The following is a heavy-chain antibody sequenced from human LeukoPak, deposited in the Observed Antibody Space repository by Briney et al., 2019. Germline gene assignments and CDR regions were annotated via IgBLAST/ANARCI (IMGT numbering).Heavy chain of an antibody. CDR3: ARGPPGYCGSTSCLFDY. CDR1: RFTFSSYT. V-gene: IGHV3-48*02. J-gene: IGHJ4*02. CDR2: ISSGSTTI. D-gene: IGHD2-2*03. Sequence: PGGSLRLSCEASRFTFSSYTMNWVRQAPGKGPEWISYISSGSTTIYYADSVKGRFTISRDNAKNSLYLQMNSLRDEDTAVYYCARGPPGYCGSTSCLFDYWGQGTLVTVSS.